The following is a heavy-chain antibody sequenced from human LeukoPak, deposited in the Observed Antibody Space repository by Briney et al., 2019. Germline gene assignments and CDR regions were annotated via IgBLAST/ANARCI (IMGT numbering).Heavy chain of an antibody. D-gene: IGHD2-2*02. CDR3: ASGTSCYT. V-gene: IGHV3-48*03. CDR1: GFTFSSYE. J-gene: IGHJ5*02. CDR2: ISSSTGTV. Sequence: GGSLRLSCEASGFTFSSYEMNWVRQAPGKGPEWVAWISSSTGTVYYADSVKGRFTISRDNAKNSLYLQMNSLRAEVTAVYYCASGTSCYTWGQGTLVTVSS.